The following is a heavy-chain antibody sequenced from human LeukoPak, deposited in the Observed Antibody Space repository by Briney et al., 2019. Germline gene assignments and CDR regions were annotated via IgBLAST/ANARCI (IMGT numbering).Heavy chain of an antibody. V-gene: IGHV3-21*01. CDR2: ISSSSSYI. J-gene: IGHJ4*02. CDR3: ARDFPIWGAIAARPGGYFDY. CDR1: GFTFSSYS. D-gene: IGHD6-6*01. Sequence: GGSLRLSCAASGFTFSSYSMNWVRQAPGKGLEWVSSISSSSSYIYYADSVKGRFTISRDNAKNSLYLQMNSLRAEDTAVYYCARDFPIWGAIAARPGGYFDYWGQGTLVTVSS.